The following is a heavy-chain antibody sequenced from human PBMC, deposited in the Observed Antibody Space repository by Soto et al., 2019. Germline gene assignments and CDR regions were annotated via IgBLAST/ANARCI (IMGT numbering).Heavy chain of an antibody. J-gene: IGHJ6*02. Sequence: SETLSLTCAVYGGSFSGSYWNWIRQPPGKGLEWIGEINHSGSTKYSPSLKSRVTISIDTSKNQFSLKLSSVTAADTAVYYCARGGAVDNTFYHYYAMDVWGQGTTVTVSS. D-gene: IGHD6-19*01. CDR1: GGSFSGSY. CDR2: INHSGST. V-gene: IGHV4-34*01. CDR3: ARGGAVDNTFYHYYAMDV.